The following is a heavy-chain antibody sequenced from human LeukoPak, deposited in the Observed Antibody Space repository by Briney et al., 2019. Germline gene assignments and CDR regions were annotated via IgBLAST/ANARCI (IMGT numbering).Heavy chain of an antibody. CDR2: ISGSGGST. V-gene: IGHV3-23*01. CDR1: GFTFSRYA. CDR3: AKFLWFGELSSYYFDY. Sequence: SGGSLRLSCAASGFTFSRYAMSWLRQARGKGLEWVSAISGSGGSTYYADSVKGRFTISRDNSKNTLYLQMNSLRAEDTAVYYCAKFLWFGELSSYYFDYWGQGTLVTVSS. J-gene: IGHJ4*02. D-gene: IGHD3-10*01.